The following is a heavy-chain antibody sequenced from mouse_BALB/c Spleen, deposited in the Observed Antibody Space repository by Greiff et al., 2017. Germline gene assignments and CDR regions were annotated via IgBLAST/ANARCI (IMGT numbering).Heavy chain of an antibody. CDR2: IWAGGST. D-gene: IGHD2-1*01. J-gene: IGHJ1*01. CDR3: ARDGRSYGNYRDFDV. CDR1: GFSLTSYG. Sequence: QVQLKESGPGLVAPSQSLSITCTVSGFSLTSYGVHWVRQPPGKGLEWLGVIWAGGSTNYNSALMSRLSISKDNSKSQVFLKMNSLQTDDTAMYYCARDGRSYGNYRDFDVWGAGTTVTVSS. V-gene: IGHV2-9*02.